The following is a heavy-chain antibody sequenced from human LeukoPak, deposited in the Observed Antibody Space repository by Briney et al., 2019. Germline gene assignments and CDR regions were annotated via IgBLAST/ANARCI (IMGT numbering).Heavy chain of an antibody. J-gene: IGHJ4*02. CDR3: ARGLQGVGEIQL. CDR2: IYTSGST. D-gene: IGHD5-18*01. V-gene: IGHV4-61*02. Sequence: SETLSLTCTVSGGSISSGSYYWSWIRQPAGKGLEWIGRIYTSGSTNYNPSLKSRVTISVDTSKNQFSLKLSSVTAADTAVYYCARGLQGVGEIQLWGQGTLVTVSS. CDR1: GGSISSGSYY.